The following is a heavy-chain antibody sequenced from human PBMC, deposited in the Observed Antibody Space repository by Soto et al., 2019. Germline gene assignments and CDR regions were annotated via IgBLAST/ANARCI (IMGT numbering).Heavy chain of an antibody. Sequence: ASVKVSCKASGYTFTSYDINWVRQATGQGLEWMGWMNPNSGNTGYAQKFQGRVTMTRNTSISTAYMELSSLRSEDTAVYYCAIVFLSLHGCHYYYMDVWGKGTTVTVSS. CDR3: AIVFLSLHGCHYYYMDV. CDR2: MNPNSGNT. V-gene: IGHV1-8*01. CDR1: GYTFTSYD. D-gene: IGHD2-15*01. J-gene: IGHJ6*03.